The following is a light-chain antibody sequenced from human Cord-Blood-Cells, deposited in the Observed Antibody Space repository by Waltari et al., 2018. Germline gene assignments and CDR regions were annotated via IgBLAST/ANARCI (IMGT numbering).Light chain of an antibody. J-gene: IGLJ2*01. V-gene: IGLV2-14*01. CDR2: DVS. CDR1: RSDVGGYNY. CDR3: SSYTSSSTLV. Sequence: QSAPTQPASVSGSPGQSITISCTGTRSDVGGYNYVSWYQQHPGTAPKLMIYDVSNRPSGVSNRFSGSKSGNMASLTISGLQAEDEADYYCSSYTSSSTLVFGGGTKLTVL.